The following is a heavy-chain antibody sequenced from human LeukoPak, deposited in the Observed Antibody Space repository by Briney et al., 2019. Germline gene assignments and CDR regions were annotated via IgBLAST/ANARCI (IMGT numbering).Heavy chain of an antibody. J-gene: IGHJ5*02. Sequence: GGSLRLSCAASGVTLSSYSMNWVRQAPGKGLEWVSSISSSSSYIYYADSVTGRFTISRDNAKNSLYLQMNSLRAEDTAVYYCASDPEGIAAAGSMTPWGQGTLVTVSS. CDR3: ASDPEGIAAAGSMTP. D-gene: IGHD6-13*01. CDR1: GVTLSSYS. CDR2: ISSSSSYI. V-gene: IGHV3-21*01.